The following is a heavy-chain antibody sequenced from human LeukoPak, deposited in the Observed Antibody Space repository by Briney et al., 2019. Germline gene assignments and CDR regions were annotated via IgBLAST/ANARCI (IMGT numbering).Heavy chain of an antibody. CDR3: AREKVTMVRGSFYMDV. CDR1: GFTFSSYA. J-gene: IGHJ6*03. CDR2: ISYDGSNK. Sequence: GGSLRLSCAASGFTFSSYAMHWVRQAPGKGLEWVAVISYDGSNKYYADSVKGRFTISRDNSKNTLYLQMNSLRAEDTAVYYCAREKVTMVRGSFYMDVWGKGTTVTVSS. V-gene: IGHV3-30*04. D-gene: IGHD3-10*01.